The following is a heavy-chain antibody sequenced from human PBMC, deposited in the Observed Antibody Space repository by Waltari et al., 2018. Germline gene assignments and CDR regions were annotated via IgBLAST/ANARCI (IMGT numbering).Heavy chain of an antibody. D-gene: IGHD2-21*01. CDR1: GGSISSSSYY. V-gene: IGHV4-39*07. J-gene: IGHJ4*02. CDR3: ARDSSRVIAIPN. Sequence: QLQLQESGPGLVKPSETLSLTCTVSGGSISSSSYYWGWIRQPPGKGLEWIGSIYYSGSTYYNPSLKSRVTISVDTSKNQFSLKLSSVTAADTAVYYCARDSSRVIAIPNWGQGTLVTVSS. CDR2: IYYSGST.